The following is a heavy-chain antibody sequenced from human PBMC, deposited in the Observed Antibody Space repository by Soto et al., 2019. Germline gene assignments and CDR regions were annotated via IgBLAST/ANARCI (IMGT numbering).Heavy chain of an antibody. CDR3: ARDRSYNWNDGGWFDP. V-gene: IGHV1-69*06. Sequence: QVQLVQSGAEVKKPGSSVKVSCKASGGTFSSYAISWVRQAPGQGLGWMGGIIPIFGTANYAQKFQGRVTITADKSTSTAYMELSSLRSEDTAVYYCARDRSYNWNDGGWFDPWGQGTLVTVSS. CDR1: GGTFSSYA. CDR2: IIPIFGTA. D-gene: IGHD1-1*01. J-gene: IGHJ5*02.